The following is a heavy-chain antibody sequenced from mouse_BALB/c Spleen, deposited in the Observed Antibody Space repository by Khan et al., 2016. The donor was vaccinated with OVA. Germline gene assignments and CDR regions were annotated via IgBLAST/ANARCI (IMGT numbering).Heavy chain of an antibody. D-gene: IGHD3-2*02. V-gene: IGHV5-17*02. CDR1: GFTFSSFG. Sequence: EVELVESGGGLVQPGGSRKLSCAASGFTFSSFGMHWVRQAPEKGLEWVAYISGGSSTIYYADTVKGRFTISRDNPKNTLFLQMTSLRSEDTAMXYCARSGVFQLWGQGTTLTVSS. CDR3: ARSGVFQL. J-gene: IGHJ2*01. CDR2: ISGGSSTI.